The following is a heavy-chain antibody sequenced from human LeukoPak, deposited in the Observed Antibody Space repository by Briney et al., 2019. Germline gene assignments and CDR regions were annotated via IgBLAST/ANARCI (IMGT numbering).Heavy chain of an antibody. J-gene: IGHJ4*02. V-gene: IGHV4-4*07. CDR3: ARERDSSAYFDY. CDR1: GDSISSYY. Sequence: NPSETLSLTCTVSGDSISSYYWSWIRQPAGKGLEWIGRIYTSGSTTCNPSLKSRVNMSVDTSKNQFSLKLSSVTAADTTVYYCARERDSSAYFDYWGQGTLVTVSS. CDR2: IYTSGST. D-gene: IGHD3-22*01.